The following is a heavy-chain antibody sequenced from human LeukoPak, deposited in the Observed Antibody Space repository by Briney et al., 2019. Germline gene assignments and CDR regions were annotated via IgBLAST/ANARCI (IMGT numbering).Heavy chain of an antibody. D-gene: IGHD6-13*01. V-gene: IGHV4-59*02. J-gene: IGHJ3*02. Sequence: SETLSLTCSVSGGSVTSYYWNWVRQTPGKGLEWIAYIEYSGITNYNPSLKSRVTISVDTSKNQFSLKVTSVTAADTAVYYCARERYSSSWYSTDAFDIWGQGTMVTVSS. CDR2: IEYSGIT. CDR3: ARERYSSSWYSTDAFDI. CDR1: GGSVTSYY.